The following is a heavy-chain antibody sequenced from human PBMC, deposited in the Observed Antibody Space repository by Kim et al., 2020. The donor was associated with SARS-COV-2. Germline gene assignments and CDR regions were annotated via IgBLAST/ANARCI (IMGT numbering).Heavy chain of an antibody. CDR3: TTGTWTNSDC. CDR2: IASKAEGGTA. Sequence: GGSLRLSCAASGFSFTYAWMSWVRQAPGQGLEWIGRIASKAEGGTAVYAASVKDRFTISRDDSKNTLYLQMNSLRNEDTATYYCTTGTWTNSDCWGQGTL. CDR1: GFSFTYAW. D-gene: IGHD3-16*01. V-gene: IGHV3-15*04. J-gene: IGHJ4*02.